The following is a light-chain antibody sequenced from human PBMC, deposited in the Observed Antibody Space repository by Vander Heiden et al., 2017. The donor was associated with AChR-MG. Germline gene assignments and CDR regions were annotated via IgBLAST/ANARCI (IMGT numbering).Light chain of an antibody. Sequence: ETVLTQSPATLSLSPGERATLSCRASQSVGSDLAWYQQKPGQAPRLLIYDASNRATGIPARFSGSGSGTDFTLTISSLEPEDFTVYYCQQRSNWPPLTFGGGTKVEI. CDR1: QSVGSD. V-gene: IGKV3-11*01. CDR3: QQRSNWPPLT. CDR2: DAS. J-gene: IGKJ4*01.